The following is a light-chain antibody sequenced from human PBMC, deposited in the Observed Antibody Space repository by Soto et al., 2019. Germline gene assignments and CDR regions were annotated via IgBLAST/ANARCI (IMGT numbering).Light chain of an antibody. Sequence: QSALTQPASVSGSPGQSITISCTGTSSDVGGYNYVSWYQQHPGKAPKLMIYEVSNRPSGVSNRFSGSKSGNTASLTISGLQAEDEADHYYSSYTSSSTRVFGGGTKLTVL. J-gene: IGLJ3*02. CDR2: EVS. CDR3: SSYTSSSTRV. V-gene: IGLV2-14*01. CDR1: SSDVGGYNY.